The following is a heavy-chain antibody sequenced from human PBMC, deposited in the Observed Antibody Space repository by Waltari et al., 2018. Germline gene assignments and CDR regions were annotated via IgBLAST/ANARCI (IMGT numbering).Heavy chain of an antibody. J-gene: IGHJ4*02. CDR3: ARWYSSSWYGFDY. CDR2: IYPGDSDT. Sequence: ISCKGSGYSFTSYWIGWVRQMPGKGLEWMGIIYPGDSDTRYSPSFQGQVTISADKSISTAYLQWSSLKASDTAMYYCARWYSSSWYGFDYWGQGTLVTVSS. CDR1: GYSFTSYW. V-gene: IGHV5-51*01. D-gene: IGHD6-13*01.